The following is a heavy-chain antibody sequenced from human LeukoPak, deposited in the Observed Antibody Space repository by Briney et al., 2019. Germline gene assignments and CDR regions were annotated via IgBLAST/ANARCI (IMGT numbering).Heavy chain of an antibody. CDR2: ISNSGST. Sequence: SETLSLTCTVSGGSISSHYCTWFRQSPVKGLQWIVDISNSGSTSYNPSLKSRVTISIDTSKNQFSLKLSSVTAADTAVYYCGRDALVGYFSYYYMDVWGKGTTVTVSS. D-gene: IGHD2-15*01. J-gene: IGHJ6*03. V-gene: IGHV4-59*11. CDR1: GGSISSHY. CDR3: GRDALVGYFSYYYMDV.